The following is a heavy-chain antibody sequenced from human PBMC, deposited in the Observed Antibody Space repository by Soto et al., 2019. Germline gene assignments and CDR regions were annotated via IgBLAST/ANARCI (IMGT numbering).Heavy chain of an antibody. CDR1: GFTFSTYA. CDR2: ISASGGST. J-gene: IGHJ3*02. V-gene: IGHV3-23*01. D-gene: IGHD4-17*01. CDR3: AKDPNGDYVGAFDI. Sequence: EVQLLESGGGLEQPGGSLRLSCAASGFTFSTYAMSWVRQAPGAGLEWVSGISASGGSTYYADSVKGRFTISRDNSKNNLLLQMNSLRAEDTALYYCAKDPNGDYVGAFDIWGPGTMVTVSS.